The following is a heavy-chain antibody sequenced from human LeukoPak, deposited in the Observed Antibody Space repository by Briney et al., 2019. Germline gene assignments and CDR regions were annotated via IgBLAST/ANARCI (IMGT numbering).Heavy chain of an antibody. D-gene: IGHD3-22*01. CDR2: ISSSSSTI. V-gene: IGHV3-48*04. Sequence: GGSLRLSCAASGFTFSSYSMNWVRQAPGKGLEWVSYISSSSSTIYYADSVKGRFTISRDNAKNSLYLQMNSLRAEDTAVYYCARDHYDSSGYYYVGSEYFQHWGQGTLVTVSS. CDR1: GFTFSSYS. CDR3: ARDHYDSSGYYYVGSEYFQH. J-gene: IGHJ1*01.